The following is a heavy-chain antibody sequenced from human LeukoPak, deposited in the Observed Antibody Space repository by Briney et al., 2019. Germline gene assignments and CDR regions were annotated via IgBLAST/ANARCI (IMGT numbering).Heavy chain of an antibody. Sequence: GESLKISCSGSGYSFSTYWIGWVRRMPGKGLEWMGIIYPGDSDTRYSPSFQGQVTISADKSISTAYLQWGSLKASDSAMYYCVRHGLGSSWFGFDYWGQGTLVTVSS. V-gene: IGHV5-51*01. J-gene: IGHJ4*02. CDR1: GYSFSTYW. CDR3: VRHGLGSSWFGFDY. CDR2: IYPGDSDT. D-gene: IGHD6-13*01.